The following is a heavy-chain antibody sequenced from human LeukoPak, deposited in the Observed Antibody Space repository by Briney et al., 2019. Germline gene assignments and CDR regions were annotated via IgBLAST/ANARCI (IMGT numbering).Heavy chain of an antibody. D-gene: IGHD3-10*01. CDR1: GGSFSGYY. CDR3: ARGVLGYYGSGSYADY. J-gene: IGHJ4*02. V-gene: IGHV4-34*01. Sequence: SETLSLTCAVYGGSFSGYYWSWIRQPPGKGLEWIGEINHSGSTNYNPSLKSRVTISVDTSKNQFSLKLSSVTAADTAVYYCARGVLGYYGSGSYADYWGQGTLVTVSS. CDR2: INHSGST.